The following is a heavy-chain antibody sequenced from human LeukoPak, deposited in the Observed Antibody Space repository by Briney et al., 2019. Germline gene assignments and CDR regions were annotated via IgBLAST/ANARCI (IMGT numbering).Heavy chain of an antibody. CDR3: AKKVSSSGSYEN. V-gene: IGHV3-23*01. CDR2: ISGSGGST. D-gene: IGHD1-26*01. Sequence: GESLRLSCAASGFTFSSYAMSWVRQAPGKGLEWVSAISGSGGSTYYADSVKGRFTISRDNSKNTLYLQMNSLRAEDTAIYYCAKKVSSSGSYENWGQGTLVTVSS. J-gene: IGHJ4*02. CDR1: GFTFSSYA.